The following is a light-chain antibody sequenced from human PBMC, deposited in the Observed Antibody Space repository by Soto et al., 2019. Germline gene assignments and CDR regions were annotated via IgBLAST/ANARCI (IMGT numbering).Light chain of an antibody. J-gene: IGKJ1*01. Sequence: AIQMTQSPSSLSASVGDRVTITCRASQGIRNDLGWYKQKPGKAPKLLIYAASTLQSGVPSRFSGSGSGTDFTLTISSLQPEDFASYYCLQDYDHPRTFGKGTKVEIK. CDR1: QGIRND. CDR3: LQDYDHPRT. V-gene: IGKV1-6*01. CDR2: AAS.